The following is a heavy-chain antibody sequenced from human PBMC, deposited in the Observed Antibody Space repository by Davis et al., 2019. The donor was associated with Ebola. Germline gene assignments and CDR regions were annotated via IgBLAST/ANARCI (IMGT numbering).Heavy chain of an antibody. CDR1: GYTFKNSA. V-gene: IGHV1-18*01. Sequence: AASVKVSCKASGYTFKNSAISWVRQAPGQGLEWMGWISAYNGNTAYTQILQGRVTMTTDTSTGTAYMELRSLRSDDTAVYFCARTSIVGTTTTASDIWGQGTMVTVSS. J-gene: IGHJ3*02. CDR3: ARTSIVGTTTTASDI. D-gene: IGHD1-26*01. CDR2: ISAYNGNT.